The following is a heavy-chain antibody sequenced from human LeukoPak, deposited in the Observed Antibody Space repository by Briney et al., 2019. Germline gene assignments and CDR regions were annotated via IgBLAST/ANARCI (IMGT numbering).Heavy chain of an antibody. CDR2: ISGSGGST. CDR3: AKDPFWSGYYFDY. J-gene: IGHJ4*02. V-gene: IGHV3-23*01. D-gene: IGHD3-3*01. CDR1: GFTFSSYA. Sequence: GGSLRLSCAASGFTFSSYAMSWVRQALGKGLEWVSAISGSGGSTYYADSVKGRFTISRDNSKNTLYLQMNSLRAEDTAVYYCAKDPFWSGYYFDYWGQGTLVTVSS.